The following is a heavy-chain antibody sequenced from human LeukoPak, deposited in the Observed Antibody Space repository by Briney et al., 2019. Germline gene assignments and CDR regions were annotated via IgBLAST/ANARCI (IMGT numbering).Heavy chain of an antibody. CDR1: GFTSDFTFSSRW. D-gene: IGHD5/OR15-5a*01. J-gene: IGHJ4*02. Sequence: GGSLRLFCAVSGFTSDFTFSSRWMHWIRHSPGQGLVWVAVVKADGNSNYAATVKGRFTASRDNAKNTLYLQMNNLRVEDTALYFCLPLAYTSVGGQGTLVTV. CDR3: LPLAYTSV. V-gene: IGHV3-74*01. CDR2: VKADGNS.